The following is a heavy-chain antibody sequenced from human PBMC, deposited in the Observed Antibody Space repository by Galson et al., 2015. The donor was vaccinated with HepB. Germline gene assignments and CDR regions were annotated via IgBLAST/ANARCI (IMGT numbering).Heavy chain of an antibody. V-gene: IGHV1-2*06. CDR2: INPKSGGT. D-gene: IGHD3-10*01. Sequence: SVKVSCKASGYTFTGYYMHWVRQAPGQGLEWMGRINPKSGGTNYAQKFQGRVTMTKDASISTAYMELTRLRLDDTARYFCARESFYYGSGSYFKRPPNWFDPWGQGTLVTVSS. J-gene: IGHJ5*02. CDR1: GYTFTGYY. CDR3: ARESFYYGSGSYFKRPPNWFDP.